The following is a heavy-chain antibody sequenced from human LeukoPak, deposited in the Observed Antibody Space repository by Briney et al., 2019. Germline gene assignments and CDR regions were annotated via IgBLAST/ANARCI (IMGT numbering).Heavy chain of an antibody. V-gene: IGHV3-72*01. Sequence: GGSLRLSCAASGFTFSDHYMDWVRQAPGKGLEWVGRTRNKANSYTTEYAASVKGRFTISRDDSKNSLYLQMNSLKTEDTAVYYCARGNWNDENWFDPWGQGTLVTVSS. D-gene: IGHD1-1*01. J-gene: IGHJ5*02. CDR1: GFTFSDHY. CDR2: TRNKANSYTT. CDR3: ARGNWNDENWFDP.